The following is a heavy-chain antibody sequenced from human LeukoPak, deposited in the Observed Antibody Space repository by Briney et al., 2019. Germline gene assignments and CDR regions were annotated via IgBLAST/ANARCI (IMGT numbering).Heavy chain of an antibody. CDR1: GGSISSSSYY. CDR3: ASRAYYYDSSGYGPFDY. Sequence: SETLSLTCTVSGGSISSSSYYWGWIRQPPGKGLEWIGRIYYSGSTYYNPSLKSRVTISVDTSKTQSSLKLSSVTAADTAVYYCASRAYYYDSSGYGPFDYWGQGTLVTVSS. D-gene: IGHD3-22*01. J-gene: IGHJ4*02. V-gene: IGHV4-39*01. CDR2: IYYSGST.